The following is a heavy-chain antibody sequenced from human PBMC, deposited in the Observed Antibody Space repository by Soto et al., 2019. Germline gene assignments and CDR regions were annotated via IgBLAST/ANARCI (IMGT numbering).Heavy chain of an antibody. D-gene: IGHD1-1*01. CDR2: IAYDGTNA. Sequence: QVQLVESGGGVVHPGRSLRLSCAASGFIFRHYGMHWVRQAPGKGLEWAAVIAYDGTNAYYADSVKGRFTISRDNSNNTLYLQMTSLRADDTAVYYCAKRLTTSGSAVFDVWGLGTLVTVSS. CDR3: AKRLTTSGSAVFDV. J-gene: IGHJ3*01. V-gene: IGHV3-30*18. CDR1: GFIFRHYG.